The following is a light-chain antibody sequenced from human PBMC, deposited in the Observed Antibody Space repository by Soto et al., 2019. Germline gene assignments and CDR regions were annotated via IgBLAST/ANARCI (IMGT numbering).Light chain of an antibody. CDR1: QSVLHSPTNNNY. CDR3: HQYYSIPRT. J-gene: IGKJ1*01. CDR2: WAS. Sequence: DIVMTQSSDSLAVSLGERATINCKSSQSVLHSPTNNNYLAWYQKKPGQPPKLLIYWASTRESGVPDRFSGSVSGTDFTLTINSLQAEDAAVYYCHQYYSIPRTFGQGTKVEIK. V-gene: IGKV4-1*01.